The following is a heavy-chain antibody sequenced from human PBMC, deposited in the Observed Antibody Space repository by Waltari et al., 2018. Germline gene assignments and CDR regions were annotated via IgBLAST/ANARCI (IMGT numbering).Heavy chain of an antibody. Sequence: QVQLQESGPGLVKPSETLSLTCAVSGYSISSGYYWGWIRQPPGKGLEWIGSIYHRGSTYYNPSLKSRVTISVDTSKNQFSLKLSSVTAADTAVYYCARFSELTTMYNWFDPWGQGTLVTVSS. CDR1: GYSISSGYY. CDR2: IYHRGST. CDR3: ARFSELTTMYNWFDP. V-gene: IGHV4-38-2*01. J-gene: IGHJ5*02. D-gene: IGHD4-17*01.